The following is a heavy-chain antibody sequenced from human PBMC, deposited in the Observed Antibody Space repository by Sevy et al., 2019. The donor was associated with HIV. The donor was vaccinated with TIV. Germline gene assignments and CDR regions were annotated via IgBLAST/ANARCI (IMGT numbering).Heavy chain of an antibody. CDR3: ARDSYYYDMHSSYRPPDY. V-gene: IGHV1-18*04. J-gene: IGHJ4*02. Sequence: ASVNVSCKASGYNFITYCITWVRQAPGQGLEWMGWIGVNTGKTIYASGLQARISMTADTSTTTVYMELRTLTSDDTAMYFCARDSYYYDMHSSYRPPDYWGQGTLVTVSS. D-gene: IGHD3-22*01. CDR2: IGVNTGKT. CDR1: GYNFITYC.